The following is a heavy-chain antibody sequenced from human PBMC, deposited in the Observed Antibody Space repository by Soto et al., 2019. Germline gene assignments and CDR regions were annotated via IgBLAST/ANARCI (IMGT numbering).Heavy chain of an antibody. Sequence: EVQVVESGGDLVQPGGSLRLSCAASGFNLSHYWMTWVRQAPGKGLEWVATITQDGSQKYYVDSVKGRFTIFRDNAKSSLYLKMNSLRAEDTAVYYCARDRPTIVVSDAFDIWGQGTVVTVSS. J-gene: IGHJ3*02. CDR2: ITQDGSQK. D-gene: IGHD3-22*01. CDR3: ARDRPTIVVSDAFDI. V-gene: IGHV3-7*03. CDR1: GFNLSHYW.